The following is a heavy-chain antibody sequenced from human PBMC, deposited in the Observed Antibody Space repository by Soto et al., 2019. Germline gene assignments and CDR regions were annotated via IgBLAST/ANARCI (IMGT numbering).Heavy chain of an antibody. CDR3: AGGRTGTTPGHGMDV. CDR2: INHSGST. J-gene: IGHJ6*04. D-gene: IGHD1-7*01. CDR1: AVSFSCYD. V-gene: IGHV4-34*01. Sequence: AATLSLTCAVYAVSFSCYDWSSIRQPPGKGVEWIGEINHSGSTNYNQSLKSRVTISVGTSKNQFSVKLSSVTAADTAVYYCAGGRTGTTPGHGMDVWGKGTTVTVSS.